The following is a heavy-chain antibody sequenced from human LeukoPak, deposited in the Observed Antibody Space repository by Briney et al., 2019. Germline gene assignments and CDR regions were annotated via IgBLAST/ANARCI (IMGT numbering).Heavy chain of an antibody. CDR3: ARVLWFGHLYNWFDP. V-gene: IGHV1-3*01. CDR2: ISGGGGTG. CDR1: GYTFTSYD. J-gene: IGHJ5*02. Sequence: GASVKVSCKASGYTFTSYDINWVRQATGQRLEWMGWISGGGGTGIYSQNFQDRVTITWDTSATTAYMELNSLRSEDTAVYYCARVLWFGHLYNWFDPWGQGTLVTVSS. D-gene: IGHD3-10*01.